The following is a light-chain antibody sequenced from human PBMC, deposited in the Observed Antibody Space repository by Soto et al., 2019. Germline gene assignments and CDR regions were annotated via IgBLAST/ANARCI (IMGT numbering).Light chain of an antibody. CDR1: SSDVGSYTL. CDR2: EGT. CDR3: CLYAGTTTFV. Sequence: QSALTQPASVSGSPGQSITISCTGTSSDVGSYTLVSWYQQHPGTAPKLMIYEGTKRPSGVSNRFSGSKSGNRSSLTISVLQAEDEAYYYCCLYAGTTTFVFGGGTKLTVL. V-gene: IGLV2-23*03. J-gene: IGLJ2*01.